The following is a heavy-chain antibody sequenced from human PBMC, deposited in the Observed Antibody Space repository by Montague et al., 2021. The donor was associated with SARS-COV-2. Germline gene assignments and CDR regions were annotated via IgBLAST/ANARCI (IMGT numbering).Heavy chain of an antibody. V-gene: IGHV3-21*01. CDR3: ARDAHYDILTGYFGY. Sequence: SLRLSCAASGFTFSSYSMNWVRQAPGKGLEWVSSISSSSSSYIYYADSVKGRFTISRDNAKNSLYLQMNSLGAEDTAVYYCARDAHYDILTGYFGYWGQGTLVTVSS. CDR1: GFTFSSYS. D-gene: IGHD3-9*01. CDR2: ISSSSSSYI. J-gene: IGHJ4*02.